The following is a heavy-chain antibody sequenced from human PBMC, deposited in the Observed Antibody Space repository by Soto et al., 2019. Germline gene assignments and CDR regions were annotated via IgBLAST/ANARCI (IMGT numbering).Heavy chain of an antibody. D-gene: IGHD3-10*01. J-gene: IGHJ6*02. CDR2: IIPMFGTA. Sequence: QVQLVQSGDEVKKPGSSVKVSCKASGGTFSSYAISWVRQAPGQGLEWMGGIIPMFGTANYAQKFQGRVTITADESTSTANMELSSLISEDTAVYYCVRVGFGNLDYYYYIMDVWGQGTTVTVSS. V-gene: IGHV1-69*01. CDR3: VRVGFGNLDYYYYIMDV. CDR1: GGTFSSYA.